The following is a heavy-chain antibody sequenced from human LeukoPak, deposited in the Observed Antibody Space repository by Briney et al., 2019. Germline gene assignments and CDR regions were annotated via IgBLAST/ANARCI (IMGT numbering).Heavy chain of an antibody. CDR2: IIPILGIA. CDR1: GGTFSSYA. V-gene: IGHV1-69*04. J-gene: IGHJ4*02. CDR3: ARDSSDGIAVAGTGY. D-gene: IGHD6-19*01. Sequence: ASVKVSCKAFGGTFSSYAISWVRQAPGQGLEWMGRIIPILGIANYAQKFQGRVTITADKSTSTAYMELSSLRSEDTAVYYCARDSSDGIAVAGTGYWGQGTLVTVSS.